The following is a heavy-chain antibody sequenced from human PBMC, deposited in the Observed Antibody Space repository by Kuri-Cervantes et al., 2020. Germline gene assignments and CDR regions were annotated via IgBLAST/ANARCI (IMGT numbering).Heavy chain of an antibody. CDR1: GGSIGSSSYY. V-gene: IGHV4-39*01. D-gene: IGHD3-10*01. J-gene: IGHJ4*02. CDR2: IYYSGST. Sequence: SETLSLTCTVSGGSIGSSSYYWGWIRQPPGKGLEWIGSIYYSGSTYYNPSLKSRVTISVDTSKNQFSLKLSSVTAADTAVYYCARRSDVLLWFGESWGQGTLVTVSS. CDR3: ARRSDVLLWFGES.